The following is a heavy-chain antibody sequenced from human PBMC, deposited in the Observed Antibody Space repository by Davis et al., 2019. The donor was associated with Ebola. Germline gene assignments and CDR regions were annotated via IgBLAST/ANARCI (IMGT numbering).Heavy chain of an antibody. CDR3: ARGSRYWYFDL. CDR2: FSSSSSYT. Sequence: GESLKISCAASGFTFSDYYMSWIRQAPGKGLEWVSYFSSSSSYTNNADSVKGRFTISRDNAKNSLYLKMNSLRAVDTAVYYCARGSRYWYFDLWGRGTLVTVSS. J-gene: IGHJ2*01. CDR1: GFTFSDYY. V-gene: IGHV3-11*06.